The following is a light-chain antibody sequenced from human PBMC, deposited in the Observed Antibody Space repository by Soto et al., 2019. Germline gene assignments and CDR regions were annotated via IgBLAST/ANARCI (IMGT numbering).Light chain of an antibody. V-gene: IGKV1-33*01. CDR2: DAS. Sequence: DIQMTQSPSSLSASVGDRVTITCQASQDISNYLNWYQQKPGKAPKLLIYDASKLETGVPSRFSGSGSGTDFTFTISSLQPEDIATYYCQQYDNLFLTCGGGTKVEIK. CDR3: QQYDNLFLT. CDR1: QDISNY. J-gene: IGKJ4*02.